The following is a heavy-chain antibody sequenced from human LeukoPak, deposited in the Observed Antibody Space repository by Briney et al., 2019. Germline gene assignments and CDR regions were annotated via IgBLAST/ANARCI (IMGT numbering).Heavy chain of an antibody. CDR1: GESSFSSYY. CDR3: SRQVVGNDY. Sequence: PSETLSLTCAVYGESSFSSYYWSWIRQTPGGALEWIGEINHSGYNNYNPSLKSRVTLSIDTSKNQFSLRLNSVTAADTAVYYCSRQVVGNDYWGQGTLVTVSS. D-gene: IGHD3-22*01. J-gene: IGHJ4*02. V-gene: IGHV4-34*01. CDR2: INHSGYN.